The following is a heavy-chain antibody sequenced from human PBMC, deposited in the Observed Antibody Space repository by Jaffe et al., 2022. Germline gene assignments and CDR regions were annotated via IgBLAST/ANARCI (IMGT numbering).Heavy chain of an antibody. CDR1: GYSISSGYY. V-gene: IGHV4-38-2*01. D-gene: IGHD4-17*01. Sequence: QVQLQESGPGLVKPSETLSLTCAVSGYSISSGYYWGWIRQPPGKGLEWIGSIYHSGSTYYNPSLKSRVTISVDTSKNQFSLKLSSVTAADTAVYYCASHDMGGAGRPGYGGTTFDYWGQGTLVTVSS. CDR2: IYHSGST. J-gene: IGHJ4*02. CDR3: ASHDMGGAGRPGYGGTTFDY.